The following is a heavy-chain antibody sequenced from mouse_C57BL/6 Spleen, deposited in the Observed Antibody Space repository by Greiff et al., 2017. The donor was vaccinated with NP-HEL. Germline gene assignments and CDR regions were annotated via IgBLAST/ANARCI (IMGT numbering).Heavy chain of an antibody. CDR1: GFSLTSYG. J-gene: IGHJ3*01. V-gene: IGHV2-6*01. CDR2: IWGVGST. Sequence: VQLQESGPGLVAPSQSLSITCTVSGFSLTSYGVDWVRQSPGKGLEWLGVIWGVGSTNYNSALQSRLSISKDNSKSQVFLKMNSLQTDDTARYYWASGGYMRGFAYWGQGTLVTVSA. CDR3: ASGGYMRGFAY. D-gene: IGHD3-1*01.